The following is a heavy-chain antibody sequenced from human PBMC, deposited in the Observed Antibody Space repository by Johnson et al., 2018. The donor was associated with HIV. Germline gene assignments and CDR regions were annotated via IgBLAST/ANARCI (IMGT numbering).Heavy chain of an antibody. D-gene: IGHD3-10*01. J-gene: IGHJ3*02. Sequence: QVQLVESGGGVVQPGRSPRLSCAASGFTFSSYGMHWVRQATGKGLEWVSAISGSGGSTYYADSVKGRFTISRDNSKNTLYLQMNSLRAEDTAVYYCARDSPGEITMVQGVIGIWGQGTMVTVSS. CDR2: ISGSGGST. CDR3: ARDSPGEITMVQGVIGI. V-gene: IGHV3-NL1*01. CDR1: GFTFSSYG.